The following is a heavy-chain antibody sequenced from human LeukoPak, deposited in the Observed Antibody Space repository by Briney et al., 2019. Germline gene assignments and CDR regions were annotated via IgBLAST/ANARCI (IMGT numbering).Heavy chain of an antibody. J-gene: IGHJ4*02. Sequence: GGSLRLSCAASGFTFSSYAMSWVRQAPGKGLEWVSAISGSGGSTYYADSVKGRFTISRDNSKNTLYLQMNSLRAEDTAVYYCASGRDGYNIHYWGQGTLVTVSS. CDR3: ASGRDGYNIHY. D-gene: IGHD5-24*01. V-gene: IGHV3-23*01. CDR1: GFTFSSYA. CDR2: ISGSGGST.